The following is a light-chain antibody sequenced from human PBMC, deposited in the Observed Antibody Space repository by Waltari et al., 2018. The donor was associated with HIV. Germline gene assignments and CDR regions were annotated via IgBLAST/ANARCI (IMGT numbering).Light chain of an antibody. CDR2: VAS. CDR1: QNINMY. CDR3: QQSHSTPLT. V-gene: IGKV1-39*01. J-gene: IGKJ3*01. Sequence: DIQMTQSPSSLSAPVGDRVTMSCRASQNINMYLNGYQTRPGKAPKLLSYVASSLQSGVPSRFSGSGSGTDFTLTINSLQPEDFATYYCQQSHSTPLTFGPGTKVDVK.